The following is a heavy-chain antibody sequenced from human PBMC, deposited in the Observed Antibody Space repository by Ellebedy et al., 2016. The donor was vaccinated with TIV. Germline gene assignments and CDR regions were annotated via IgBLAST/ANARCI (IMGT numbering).Heavy chain of an antibody. CDR3: ARPSAAGTSYYFDY. J-gene: IGHJ4*02. V-gene: IGHV4-39*01. Sequence: SETLSLXCTVSGGSISSSSYYWGWIRQPPGKGLEWIGSIYYSGSTYYNPSLKSRVTISVDTSKNQFSLKLSSVTAADTAVYYCARPSAAGTSYYFDYWGQGTLVTVSS. D-gene: IGHD6-13*01. CDR2: IYYSGST. CDR1: GGSISSSSYY.